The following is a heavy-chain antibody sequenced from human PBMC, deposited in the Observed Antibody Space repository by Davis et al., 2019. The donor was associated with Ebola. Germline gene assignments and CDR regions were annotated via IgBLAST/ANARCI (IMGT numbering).Heavy chain of an antibody. CDR2: IYYSGST. CDR3: ARGLMTTLDY. Sequence: SETLSLTCTVSGGSISSSSYYWGWIRQPPGKGLEWIGSIYYSGSTYYNPSLKSRVTISVDTSKNQFSLKLSSVTAADTAVYYCARGLMTTLDYWGQGTLVTVSS. D-gene: IGHD4-17*01. V-gene: IGHV4-39*01. CDR1: GGSISSSSYY. J-gene: IGHJ4*02.